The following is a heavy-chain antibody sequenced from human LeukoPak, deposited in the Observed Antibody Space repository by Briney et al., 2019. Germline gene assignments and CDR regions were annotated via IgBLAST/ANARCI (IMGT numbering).Heavy chain of an antibody. Sequence: GGSLRLSCAASGFTFSSYGMHWVRQAPGKGLEWVAFIRYDGSNKYYADSVKGRFTISRDNSKNTLYLQMGSLRAEDMAVYYCARAMTTVTYSDYWGQGTLVTVSS. CDR3: ARAMTTVTYSDY. V-gene: IGHV3-30*02. D-gene: IGHD4-17*01. CDR2: IRYDGSNK. CDR1: GFTFSSYG. J-gene: IGHJ4*02.